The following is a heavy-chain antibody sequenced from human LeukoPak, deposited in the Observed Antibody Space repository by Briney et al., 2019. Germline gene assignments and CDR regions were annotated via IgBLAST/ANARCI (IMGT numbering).Heavy chain of an antibody. Sequence: GGSLRLSCAASGFTVSSNYMSWVRQAPGKGLEWVSVIYSGGSTYYADSVKGRFTISRDNSKNTLYLQMNSLRAEDKAVYYCARYYYAPGASYYYMDVWGKGTTVTISS. V-gene: IGHV3-66*01. CDR3: ARYYYAPGASYYYMDV. CDR1: GFTVSSNY. J-gene: IGHJ6*03. CDR2: IYSGGST. D-gene: IGHD3-10*01.